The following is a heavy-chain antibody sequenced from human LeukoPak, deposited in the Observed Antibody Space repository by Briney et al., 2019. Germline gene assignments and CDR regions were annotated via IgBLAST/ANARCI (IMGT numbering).Heavy chain of an antibody. V-gene: IGHV4-39*07. J-gene: IGHJ4*02. D-gene: IGHD6-19*01. CDR1: GGSISSSSYY. CDR2: IYYSGST. Sequence: SETLSLTCTVSGGSISSSSYYWGWIRQPPGKGLEWIGSIYYSGSTYYNPSLKSRVTISVDTSKNQFSLKLSSVTAADTAVYYCARDQRSVAGDFDYWGQGTLVTVSS. CDR3: ARDQRSVAGDFDY.